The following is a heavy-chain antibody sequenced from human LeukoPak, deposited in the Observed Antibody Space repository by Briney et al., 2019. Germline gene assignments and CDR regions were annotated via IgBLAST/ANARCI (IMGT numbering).Heavy chain of an antibody. CDR2: IYYSGRT. V-gene: IGHV4-39*01. CDR3: ARHRWDGTFNFDY. Sequence: SETLSLTCTVSGGSISSSSDFWGWIRQPPGKGLEWIGSIYYSGRTYNNPSLKSRVTISVDTSKNQFSLKLSSVTAADMAVYYCARHRWDGTFNFDYWGQGTLVPVSS. CDR1: GGSISSSSDF. D-gene: IGHD1-1*01. J-gene: IGHJ4*02.